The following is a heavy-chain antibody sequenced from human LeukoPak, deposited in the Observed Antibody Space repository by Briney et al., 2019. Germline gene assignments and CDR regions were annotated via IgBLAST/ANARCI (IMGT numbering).Heavy chain of an antibody. CDR2: ISSSSSTI. CDR3: ARVVCSGGSCYLDY. Sequence: PGGSLRLSCAASGFTFSSYSMNWVRQAPGKGLEWVSYISSSSSTIYYADSVKGRFTISRDNAKNSLYLQMDSLRDEDTAVYYCARVVCSGGSCYLDYWGQGTLVTVSS. CDR1: GFTFSSYS. D-gene: IGHD2-15*01. V-gene: IGHV3-48*02. J-gene: IGHJ4*02.